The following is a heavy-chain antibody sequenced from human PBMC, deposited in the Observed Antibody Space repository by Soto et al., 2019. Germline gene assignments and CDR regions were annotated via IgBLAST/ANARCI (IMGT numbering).Heavy chain of an antibody. CDR3: ARDEDFWSGYYSESGLRH. D-gene: IGHD3-3*01. Sequence: GGSLRLSCAASGFTFSSYAMHWVRQAPGKGLEWVAVISYDGSNKYYADSVKGRFTISRDNSKNTLYLQMNSLRAEDTAGYYCARDEDFWSGYYSESGLRHWGQGTLVTVSS. J-gene: IGHJ4*02. CDR2: ISYDGSNK. V-gene: IGHV3-30-3*01. CDR1: GFTFSSYA.